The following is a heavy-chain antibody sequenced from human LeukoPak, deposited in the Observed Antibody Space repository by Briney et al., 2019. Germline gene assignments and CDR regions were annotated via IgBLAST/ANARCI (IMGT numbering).Heavy chain of an antibody. D-gene: IGHD3-10*01. CDR1: GGTFSSYA. J-gene: IGHJ6*03. Sequence: SVKVSCKASGGTFSSYAISWVRQAPGQGLEWMGGIIPIFGTANYAQKFQGRVTITADESTSTASMELSSLRSEDTAVYYCARRIYGSGSYGLDYYYMDVWGKGTTVTISS. CDR2: IIPIFGTA. CDR3: ARRIYGSGSYGLDYYYMDV. V-gene: IGHV1-69*13.